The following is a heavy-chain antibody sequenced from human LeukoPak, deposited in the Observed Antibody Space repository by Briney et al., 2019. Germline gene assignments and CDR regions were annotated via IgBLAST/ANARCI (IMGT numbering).Heavy chain of an antibody. J-gene: IGHJ4*02. CDR2: ISSSSSYI. D-gene: IGHD3-10*01. V-gene: IGHV3-21*01. CDR1: GFTFSSYS. Sequence: PGGSLRLSCAASGFTFSSYSMNWVRQAPGKGLEWVSSISSSSSYIYYADSVKGRFTISRDNAKTSLYLQMNSLRAEDTAVYYYARARDYYGSGSYYNIDYWGQGTLVTVSS. CDR3: ARARDYYGSGSYYNIDY.